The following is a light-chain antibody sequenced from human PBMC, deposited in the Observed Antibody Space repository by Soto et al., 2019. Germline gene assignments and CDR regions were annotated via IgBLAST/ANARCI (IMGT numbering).Light chain of an antibody. CDR2: DAY. CDR3: QQYSWT. CDR1: QTISSW. J-gene: IGKJ1*01. Sequence: DIQMTQSPSTLSGSVGDRVTITCRASQTISSWLAWYQQKPGKAPKLLIYDAYSLESGVPSRFSGSGSGTEFTLTISSLQPDDFATYYCQQYSWTFGQGTKVDIK. V-gene: IGKV1-5*01.